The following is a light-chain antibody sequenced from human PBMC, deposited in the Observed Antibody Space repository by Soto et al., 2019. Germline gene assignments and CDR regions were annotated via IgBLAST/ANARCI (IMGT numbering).Light chain of an antibody. CDR2: DNT. CDR3: QSYDNSLSGSL. V-gene: IGLV1-40*01. Sequence: QSVLTQPPSVSGAPGQRVTISCTGSSSNIGAGYDVHWYQHLPGAAPKLLIYDNTHRPSGVPDRFSASKSGTSASLAITGLQADDEGDYYYQSYDNSLSGSLFGGGTKLTVL. CDR1: SSNIGAGYD. J-gene: IGLJ2*01.